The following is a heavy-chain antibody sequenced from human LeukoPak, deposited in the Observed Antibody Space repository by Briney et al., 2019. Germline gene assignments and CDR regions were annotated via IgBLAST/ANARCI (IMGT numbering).Heavy chain of an antibody. CDR3: AKGSNVGKVLRFLEWLLLGYFDY. CDR1: GFTFSSYG. J-gene: IGHJ4*02. V-gene: IGHV3-30*02. Sequence: GGSLRLSCAASGFTFSSYGMHWVRQAPGKGLEWVAFIRYDGSNKYYADSVKGRFTISRDNSKNTLYLQMNSLRAEDTAVYYCAKGSNVGKVLRFLEWLLLGYFDYWGQGTLVTVSS. CDR2: IRYDGSNK. D-gene: IGHD3-3*01.